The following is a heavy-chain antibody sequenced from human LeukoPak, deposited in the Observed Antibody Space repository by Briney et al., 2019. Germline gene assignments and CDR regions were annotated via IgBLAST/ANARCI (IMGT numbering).Heavy chain of an antibody. D-gene: IGHD3-10*01. V-gene: IGHV3-21*01. J-gene: IGHJ4*02. CDR3: ARESRVRGVIIKGTDY. CDR2: ISSSSSYI. CDR1: GFTFSSYS. Sequence: PGGSLRLSCAASGFTFSSYSMNWVRQAPGKGLEWVSSISSSSSYIYYADSVKGRFTISRDNAKNSLYLQMNSLRAEDTAVYYCARESRVRGVIIKGTDYWGQGTLVTVSS.